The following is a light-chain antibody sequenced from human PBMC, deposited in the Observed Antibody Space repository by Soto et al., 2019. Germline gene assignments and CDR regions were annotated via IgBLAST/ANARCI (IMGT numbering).Light chain of an antibody. V-gene: IGKV3-11*01. J-gene: IGKJ1*01. CDR2: DAS. CDR3: QQRT. CDR1: QSVSSY. Sequence: EIVLTQSPATLSLSPGERATLSCRASQSVSSYLAWYQQKPGQAPRLLIYDASNRATGIPARFSGSGSGTDFTLTISSLEPEDFAVYYCQQRTFXQGTKVDIK.